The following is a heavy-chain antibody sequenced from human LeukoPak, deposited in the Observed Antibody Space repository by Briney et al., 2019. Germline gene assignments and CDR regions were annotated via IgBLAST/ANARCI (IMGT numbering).Heavy chain of an antibody. D-gene: IGHD6-19*01. J-gene: IGHJ4*02. CDR2: MSGSGGST. Sequence: GGSLRLSCAAPGFTFDDYAMSWVRQAPGKGLEWVSSMSGSGGSTYYADSVKGRFTISRDNSKNTLYLQMNNLRAEDTALYYCAKDQGQWLVPVDYWGQGTLVTVSS. CDR1: GFTFDDYA. CDR3: AKDQGQWLVPVDY. V-gene: IGHV3-23*01.